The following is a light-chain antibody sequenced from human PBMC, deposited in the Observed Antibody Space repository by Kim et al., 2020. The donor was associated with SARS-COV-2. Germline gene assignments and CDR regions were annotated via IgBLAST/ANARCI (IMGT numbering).Light chain of an antibody. CDR1: QSVSGW. CDR3: QQYNSHKT. CDR2: DAS. Sequence: DIQMTQSPSTLSASVGDRVTITCRASQSVSGWLAWYQQKPGKAPKLLIYDASSLEPGVPSRFSGSGSGTEFTLTISSLQPDDFATYYCQQYNSHKTFAQGTKVDIK. V-gene: IGKV1-5*01. J-gene: IGKJ1*01.